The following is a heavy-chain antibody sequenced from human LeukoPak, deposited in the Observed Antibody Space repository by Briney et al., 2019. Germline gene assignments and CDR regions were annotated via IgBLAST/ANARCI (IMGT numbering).Heavy chain of an antibody. Sequence: GGSLRLSCAASGFTFSTYAMSWVRQAPGKGLEWVSGITGSGNTPFYADSVRGRFSISRDNSKNTLYLQMTDLRAEDTAVYYCASRPIAAAGPFDYWGQGTLVTVSS. D-gene: IGHD6-13*01. V-gene: IGHV3-23*01. CDR2: ITGSGNTP. CDR3: ASRPIAAAGPFDY. J-gene: IGHJ4*02. CDR1: GFTFSTYA.